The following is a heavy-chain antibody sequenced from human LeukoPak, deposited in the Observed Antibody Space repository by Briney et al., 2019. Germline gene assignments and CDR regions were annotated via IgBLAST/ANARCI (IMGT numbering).Heavy chain of an antibody. CDR1: GGSISSYY. J-gene: IGHJ4*02. V-gene: IGHV4-59*01. CDR2: IYYSGST. CDR3: ARDNYYGSGSYPYYFDY. Sequence: PSETLSLTCTVSGGSISSYYWSWIRQPPGKGLEWIGYIYYSGSTNYNPSLKSRVTISVDTSKNQFSLKLSSVTAADTAVYYCARDNYYGSGSYPYYFDYWGQGTLVTVSS. D-gene: IGHD3-10*01.